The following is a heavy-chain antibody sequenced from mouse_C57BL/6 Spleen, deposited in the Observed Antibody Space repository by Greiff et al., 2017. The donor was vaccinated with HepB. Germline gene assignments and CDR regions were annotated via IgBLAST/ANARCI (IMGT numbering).Heavy chain of an antibody. V-gene: IGHV1-9*01. CDR2: ILPGNGST. CDR1: GYTFTGYW. CDR3: ARRPSITTVVAEEV. Sequence: VQLQQSGAELMKPGASVKLSCKATGYTFTGYWIEWVKQRPGHGLEWIGEILPGNGSTNYNEKFKGTATFTADTSSNTAYMQLSSLTTEDSAIYYCARRPSITTVVAEEVWGTGTTVTVSS. J-gene: IGHJ1*03. D-gene: IGHD1-1*01.